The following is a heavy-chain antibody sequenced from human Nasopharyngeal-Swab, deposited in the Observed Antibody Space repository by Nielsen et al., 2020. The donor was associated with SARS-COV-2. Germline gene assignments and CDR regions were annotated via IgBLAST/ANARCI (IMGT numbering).Heavy chain of an antibody. CDR2: INSDGSST. CDR3: TRGANGYNFGYYYYGMDV. J-gene: IGHJ6*02. D-gene: IGHD5-24*01. Sequence: VRQAPGKGLVWVSRINSDGSSTSYADSVKGRFTISRDSAKNTLYLQMNSLRAEDTAVYYCTRGANGYNFGYYYYGMDVWGQGTTVAVSS. V-gene: IGHV3-74*01.